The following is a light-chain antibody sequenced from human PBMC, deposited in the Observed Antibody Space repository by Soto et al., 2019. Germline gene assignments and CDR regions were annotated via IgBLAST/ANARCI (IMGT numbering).Light chain of an antibody. Sequence: QSALTQPRSVSGSPGQSVTISCTGTSSDVGAYNYVSWYRQHPDKAPKLMIYDVSERPSGVPDRFSGSKSGNPASLTISGLHSEDEADYYCCSYAGTCSYVFGTGTKLTVL. CDR2: DVS. V-gene: IGLV2-11*01. J-gene: IGLJ1*01. CDR3: CSYAGTCSYV. CDR1: SSDVGAYNY.